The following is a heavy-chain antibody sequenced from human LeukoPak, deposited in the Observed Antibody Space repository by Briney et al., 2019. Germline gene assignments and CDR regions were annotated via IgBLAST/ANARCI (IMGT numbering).Heavy chain of an antibody. V-gene: IGHV4-34*01. CDR2: INRGGST. J-gene: IGHJ1*01. Sequence: PSETLSLTCAVYGGSFSGYYWSWIRQPPGKGLEWIGEINRGGSTSYVPSLKSRVTVSLDTSKKQFSLKLTSVTAADTGVYYRARGYDSGSYYQFWGQGTLVTVSS. D-gene: IGHD3-10*01. CDR3: ARGYDSGSYYQF. CDR1: GGSFSGYY.